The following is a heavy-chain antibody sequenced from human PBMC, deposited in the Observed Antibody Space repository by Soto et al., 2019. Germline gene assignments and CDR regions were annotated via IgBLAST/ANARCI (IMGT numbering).Heavy chain of an antibody. D-gene: IGHD2-8*01. CDR2: ISSSSRTI. CDR3: ARAPNRALDY. CDR1: GFTFSSYT. V-gene: IGHV3-48*02. J-gene: IGHJ4*02. Sequence: GGSLRLSCAASGFTFSSYTMHWVRQAPGKGLEWISYISSSSRTIYYADSVKGRFTISRDNAQSSLYLQMTSLRDEDTAVYYCARAPNRALDYWGQGTLVTVSS.